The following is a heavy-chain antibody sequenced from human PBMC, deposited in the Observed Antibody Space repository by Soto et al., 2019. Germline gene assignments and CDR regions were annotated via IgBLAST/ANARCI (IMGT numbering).Heavy chain of an antibody. D-gene: IGHD3-22*01. Sequence: QVQLQESGPGLVKPSETLSLTCTVSGGSISSYYWSWIRQPAGKGLEWIGRIYTSGSTNYNPSLKSRVTMSVDTSKNQFSLKLSSVTAADTAVYYCARDTEGYDSSGYFVLWAFDIWGQGTMVTVSS. CDR1: GGSISSYY. CDR2: IYTSGST. CDR3: ARDTEGYDSSGYFVLWAFDI. J-gene: IGHJ3*02. V-gene: IGHV4-4*07.